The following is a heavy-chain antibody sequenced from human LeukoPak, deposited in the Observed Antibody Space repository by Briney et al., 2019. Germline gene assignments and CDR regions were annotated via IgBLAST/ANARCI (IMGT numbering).Heavy chain of an antibody. V-gene: IGHV3-7*01. CDR3: ARGFGGSYYYYYMDV. Sequence: PGGSLRLSCAASGFTFSSFWMSWVRQAPGKGLEWVANIKQDGSEKYYVDSVKGRFTISRDNAKNSLYLQMNSLRAEDTAVYYCARGFGGSYYYYYMDVWGKGTTVTVSS. CDR2: IKQDGSEK. D-gene: IGHD1-26*01. J-gene: IGHJ6*03. CDR1: GFTFSSFW.